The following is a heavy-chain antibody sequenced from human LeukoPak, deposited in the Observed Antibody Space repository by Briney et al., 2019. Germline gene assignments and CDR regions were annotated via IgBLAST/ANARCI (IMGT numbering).Heavy chain of an antibody. J-gene: IGHJ4*02. CDR2: INPSGGST. V-gene: IGHV1-46*01. Sequence: ASVKVSCKASGGTFSSYAISWVRQAPGQGLEWMGIINPSGGSTSYAQKFQGRVTMTRDTSTSTVYMELSSLRSEDTAVYYCARDLGEEQPFWGQGTLVTVSS. CDR1: GGTFSSYA. CDR3: ARDLGEEQPF. D-gene: IGHD3-16*01.